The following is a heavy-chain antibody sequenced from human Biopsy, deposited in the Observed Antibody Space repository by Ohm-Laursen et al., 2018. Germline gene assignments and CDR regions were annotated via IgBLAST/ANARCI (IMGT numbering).Heavy chain of an antibody. Sequence: SDTLSLTCVVYGATSSDYYWSWIRQPPGKGLEWLGQNDRSGNTNYNPSLKGRLTISAKTSKNQFSLKLTSVTAADTAVYFCGNEIYGRDYWGQGALVTVSS. CDR3: GNEIYGRDY. CDR2: NDRSGNT. CDR1: GATSSDYY. D-gene: IGHD4-17*01. J-gene: IGHJ4*02. V-gene: IGHV4-34*08.